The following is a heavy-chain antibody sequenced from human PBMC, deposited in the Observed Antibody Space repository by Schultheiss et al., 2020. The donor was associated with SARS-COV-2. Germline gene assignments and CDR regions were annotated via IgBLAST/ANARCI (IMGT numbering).Heavy chain of an antibody. V-gene: IGHV3-48*03. CDR3: ASNLITMVRGVSDY. CDR1: GFTFSSYE. J-gene: IGHJ4*02. CDR2: ISSSGSTI. D-gene: IGHD3-10*01. Sequence: GGSLRLSCAASGFTFSSYEMNWVRQAPGKGLEWVSYISSSGSTIYYADSVKGRFTISRDNAKNSLYLQMNSLRAEDTAVYYCASNLITMVRGVSDYWGQGTLVTVSS.